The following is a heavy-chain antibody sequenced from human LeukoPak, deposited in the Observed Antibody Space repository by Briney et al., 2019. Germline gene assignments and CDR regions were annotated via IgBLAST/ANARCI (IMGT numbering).Heavy chain of an antibody. CDR2: ISYDESHK. CDR3: AKDFRPPHSSSSYPGDY. Sequence: GGSLRLSCAASGFTFNDYDMHWVRQAPGKGLEWVAVISYDESHKYYADSVKGRFTISRDNSKNTLYLQMNSLRAEDTAVYYCAKDFRPPHSSSSYPGDYWGQGTLVTVSS. CDR1: GFTFNDYD. D-gene: IGHD6-6*01. V-gene: IGHV3-30*18. J-gene: IGHJ4*02.